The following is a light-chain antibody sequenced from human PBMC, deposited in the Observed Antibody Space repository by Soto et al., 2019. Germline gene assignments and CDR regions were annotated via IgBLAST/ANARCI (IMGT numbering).Light chain of an antibody. CDR2: WAA. V-gene: IGKV4-1*01. CDR1: QSVLHSPTNHNY. CDR3: HQYYSMPRT. Sequence: DIVMTQSPDSLAVSLGERATINCKSSQSVLHSPTNHNYLACYQKKPGQPPKLLIYWAATRESGVPARFSGSGSCADFTLTITSLQAEDAAVDYCHQYYSMPRTFGQGTKVEIK. J-gene: IGKJ1*01.